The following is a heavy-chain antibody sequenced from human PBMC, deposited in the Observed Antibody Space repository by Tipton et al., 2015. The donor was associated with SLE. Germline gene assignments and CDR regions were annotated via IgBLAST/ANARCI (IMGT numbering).Heavy chain of an antibody. CDR2: IYYREGT. J-gene: IGHJ6*03. D-gene: IGHD3-16*01. CDR3: ARGVSGYFHYCYMDV. CDR1: GDSINSYY. Sequence: TLSLTCTVSGDSINSYYWSWIRQPPGEGLEWIGYIYYREGTNYSPSLKSRVTISLDASKNQLSLKLTSVTAADTAVYYCARGVSGYFHYCYMDVWGRGTTVTISS. V-gene: IGHV4-59*12.